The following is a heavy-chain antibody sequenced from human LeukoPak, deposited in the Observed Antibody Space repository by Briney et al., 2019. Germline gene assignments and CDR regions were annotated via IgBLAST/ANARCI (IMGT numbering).Heavy chain of an antibody. V-gene: IGHV3-23*01. CDR2: ISGSGGST. J-gene: IGHJ4*02. CDR3: AMRSGYQLGY. CDR1: GLTFSSYA. Sequence: GGSLRLSCAASGLTFSSYAMSWVRQAPTKGLEWVSAISGSGGSTYYADSVKGRFTISRDNSRNTLYLQMNSLRTEDTAVYYCAMRSGYQLGYWGQGTLVTVSS. D-gene: IGHD5-12*01.